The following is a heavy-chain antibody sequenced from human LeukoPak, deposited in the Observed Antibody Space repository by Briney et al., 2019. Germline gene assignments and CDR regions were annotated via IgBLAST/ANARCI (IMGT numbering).Heavy chain of an antibody. D-gene: IGHD5-24*01. V-gene: IGHV3-33*06. J-gene: IGHJ6*03. Sequence: GGSLRLSCAASGFTFSSYGMHWVRQAPGKGLEWVAVIWHDGSNKYYADSVKGRFTISRDNSKNTLYLQMNRLRAEDTAVYYCAKDPGMATTFYYYYMDVWGKGTTVTVSS. CDR2: IWHDGSNK. CDR1: GFTFSSYG. CDR3: AKDPGMATTFYYYYMDV.